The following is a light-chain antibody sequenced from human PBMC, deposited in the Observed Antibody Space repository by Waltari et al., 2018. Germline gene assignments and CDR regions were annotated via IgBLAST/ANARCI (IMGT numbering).Light chain of an antibody. CDR1: GLRSYY. V-gene: IGLV3-19*01. CDR3: NSRDSSGNHVV. CDR2: GKN. Sequence: SSELTQDPAVSVALGQTVRITCQGDGLRSYYASWYQQKPGQAPVLVIYGKNNRPSGIPDRFSGSSSGNTASWTITGAQAEDEADYYCNSRDSSGNHVVFGGGTKLTVL. J-gene: IGLJ2*01.